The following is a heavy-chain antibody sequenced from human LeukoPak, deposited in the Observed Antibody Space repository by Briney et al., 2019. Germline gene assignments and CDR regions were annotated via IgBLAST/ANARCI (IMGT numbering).Heavy chain of an antibody. CDR2: IRSKAYGGTT. J-gene: IGHJ4*02. CDR3: GKLFYSSGMYHFDY. CDR1: GFTFSSYW. D-gene: IGHD3-10*01. Sequence: VGSLRVSRAASGFTFSSYWMTWVRQAPGKGLEWVGFIRSKAYGGTTEYAASVKGRFTISRDDSKSIAYLQMNSLRAEDTAVFYCGKLFYSSGMYHFDYWGQGTLVTVSS. V-gene: IGHV3-71*01.